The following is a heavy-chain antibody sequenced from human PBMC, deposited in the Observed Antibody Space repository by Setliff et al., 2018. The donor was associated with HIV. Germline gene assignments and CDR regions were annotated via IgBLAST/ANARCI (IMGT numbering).Heavy chain of an antibody. CDR3: ARVVKGYNWNYFDY. CDR2: IHYSGRT. CDR1: GDSITRSDYY. D-gene: IGHD1-20*01. Sequence: PSETLSLTCTVAGDSITRSDYYWGWIRQPPGKGLEWIGNIHYSGRTYYNPSLKSRVTISVDTSKNQFSLKLTSVTAADTAVYFCARVVKGYNWNYFDYWGQGTLVTVSS. V-gene: IGHV4-39*01. J-gene: IGHJ4*02.